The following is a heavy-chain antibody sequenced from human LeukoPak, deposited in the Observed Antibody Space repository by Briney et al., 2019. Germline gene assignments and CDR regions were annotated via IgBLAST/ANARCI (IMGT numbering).Heavy chain of an antibody. CDR2: ISTTGST. V-gene: IGHV4-4*07. D-gene: IGHD5-24*01. CDR1: SGSITSHF. CDR3: AREVEMARQFDY. Sequence: SETLSHTCSVSSGSITSHFWSWIRQPAGKGLEWIGRISTTGSTNYNPSLKSRVTMSVDTSTNQLSLKLSSVTAADTAVYYCAREVEMARQFDYWGQGTLVTVSS. J-gene: IGHJ4*02.